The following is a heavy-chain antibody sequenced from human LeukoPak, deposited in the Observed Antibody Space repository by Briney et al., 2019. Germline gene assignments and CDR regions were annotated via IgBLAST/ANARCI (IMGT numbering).Heavy chain of an antibody. CDR2: ISYDGSNK. CDR1: ESPFGSFA. V-gene: IGHV3-30-3*01. CDR3: AIAVNERDYFDY. Sequence: GGSLRLSCPAPESPFGSFAWHGVRQAPGKGLEWVAVISYDGSNKYYAGSVKGRFTISRDNSKNTLYLQNSSLRAENTAVYDWAIAVNERDYFDYWGQGTLVTVFS. J-gene: IGHJ4*02.